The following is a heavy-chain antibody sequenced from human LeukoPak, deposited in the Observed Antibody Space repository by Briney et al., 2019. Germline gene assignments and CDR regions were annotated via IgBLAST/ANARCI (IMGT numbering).Heavy chain of an antibody. CDR1: GFTLSSLA. CDR3: LLQMTYGELSDPDF. V-gene: IGHV3-21*01. D-gene: IGHD3-16*02. CDR2: SGTRSGTK. Sequence: GGSLRLSCAASGFTLSSLAMYWVRQAPGKGLEWVSSSGTRSGTKYYADSVMGRFTISRDSAMNSVSLQINSLRAEDTAVYYCLLQMTYGELSDPDFRGQGTLVTVSS. J-gene: IGHJ4*02.